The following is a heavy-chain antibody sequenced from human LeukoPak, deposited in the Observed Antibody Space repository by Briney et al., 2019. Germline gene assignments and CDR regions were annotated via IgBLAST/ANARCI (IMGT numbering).Heavy chain of an antibody. CDR3: ARGGTTDAFDI. CDR1: GGSISSYY. CDR2: IYCSGST. J-gene: IGHJ3*02. D-gene: IGHD1-1*01. V-gene: IGHV4-59*01. Sequence: SETLSLTCTVSGGSISSYYWSWIRQPPGKGLEWIGYIYCSGSTNYNPSLKSLVTISVDTSKNQFSLKLSSVTAADTAVYYCARGGTTDAFDIWGQGTMVTVSS.